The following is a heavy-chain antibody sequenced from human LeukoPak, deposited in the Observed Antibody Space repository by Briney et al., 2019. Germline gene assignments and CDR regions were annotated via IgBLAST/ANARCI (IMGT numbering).Heavy chain of an antibody. D-gene: IGHD3-10*01. Sequence: GGSLRLSCAASGFPLSDYYMSWIRQAPGKGLEWVSYISSSSSYTNYADSVKGRFTISRDNAKNSLYLQMNSLRAEDTAVYYWARDPDGSGIYYDYWGQGTLVTVSS. V-gene: IGHV3-11*06. CDR2: ISSSSSYT. J-gene: IGHJ4*02. CDR1: GFPLSDYY. CDR3: ARDPDGSGIYYDY.